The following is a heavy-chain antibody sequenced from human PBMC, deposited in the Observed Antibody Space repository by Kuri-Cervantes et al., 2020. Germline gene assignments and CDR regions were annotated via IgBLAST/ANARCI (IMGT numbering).Heavy chain of an antibody. CDR3: ARGRYDSSGYYYRGHFDY. D-gene: IGHD3-22*01. J-gene: IGHJ4*02. Sequence: SETLSLTCTVSGGSISSGGYYWSWIRQHPGKGLEWIGYIYYSGSTYYNPSLKSRVTISVDTSKNQFSLKLSSVTVADTAVYYCARGRYDSSGYYYRGHFDYWGQGTLVTVSS. CDR1: GGSISSGGYY. V-gene: IGHV4-31*03. CDR2: IYYSGST.